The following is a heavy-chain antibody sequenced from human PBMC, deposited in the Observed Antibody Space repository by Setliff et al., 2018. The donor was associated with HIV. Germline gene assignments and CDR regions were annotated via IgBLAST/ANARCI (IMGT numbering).Heavy chain of an antibody. CDR2: INPSGDST. D-gene: IGHD3-10*01. J-gene: IGHJ6*04. CDR3: ARGKGVGGVVITGGLDV. CDR1: GYTFTSVY. V-gene: IGHV1-46*01. Sequence: GASVKVSCKASGYTFTSVYMHWVRQAPGEGLEWMGLINPSGDSTSYAQKFQGRVTMTRDTSISTAYMELSSLTSEDTAVYYCARGKGVGGVVITGGLDVWGKGTTVTVSS.